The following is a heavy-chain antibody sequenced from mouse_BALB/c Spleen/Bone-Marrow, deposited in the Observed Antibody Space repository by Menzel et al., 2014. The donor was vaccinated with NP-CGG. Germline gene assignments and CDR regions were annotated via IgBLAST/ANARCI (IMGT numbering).Heavy chain of an antibody. J-gene: IGHJ2*01. CDR3: ARGRRYDGPYFDY. V-gene: IGHV1S29*02. CDR1: GYTFTDLN. Sequence: EVQLQQSGPELVKPGASVKISCKASGYTFTDLNMHWVKQSHGKSLEWIGFISPYIGGTGYNQKFKSKATLTVDSSSSTAYMELRSLTSEDSAVYYCARGRRYDGPYFDYWGQGTTLTVSS. CDR2: ISPYIGGT. D-gene: IGHD2-14*01.